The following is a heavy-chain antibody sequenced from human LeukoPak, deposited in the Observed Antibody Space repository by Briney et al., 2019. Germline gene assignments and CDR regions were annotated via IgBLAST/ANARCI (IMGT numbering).Heavy chain of an antibody. Sequence: SETLSLTCTVSGGSISSSSYYWGWIRQPPGKGLEWIGSIYYSGSTYYNPSLKSRVTISVDTSKNQFSLKLSSVTAADTAVYYCARAGTIFGVVTFDYWGQGTLVTVSS. J-gene: IGHJ4*02. CDR2: IYYSGST. CDR3: ARAGTIFGVVTFDY. V-gene: IGHV4-39*07. D-gene: IGHD3-3*01. CDR1: GGSISSSSYY.